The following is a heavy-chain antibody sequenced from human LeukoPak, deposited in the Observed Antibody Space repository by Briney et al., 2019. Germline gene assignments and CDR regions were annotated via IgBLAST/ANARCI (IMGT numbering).Heavy chain of an antibody. V-gene: IGHV3-9*01. D-gene: IGHD3-22*01. Sequence: GGSLRLSCAASGFTFDDYAMHWVRQAPGKGLEWVSGISWNSGSIGYADSVKGRFTISRDNAKNSLYLQMNSLRAEDTAVYYCARDPPYYYDSSGYDPPDYWGQGTLVTVSS. CDR3: ARDPPYYYDSSGYDPPDY. CDR1: GFTFDDYA. J-gene: IGHJ4*02. CDR2: ISWNSGSI.